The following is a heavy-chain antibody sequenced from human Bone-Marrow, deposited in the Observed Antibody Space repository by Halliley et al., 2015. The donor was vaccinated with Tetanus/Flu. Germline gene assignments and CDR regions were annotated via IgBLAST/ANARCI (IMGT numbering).Heavy chain of an antibody. J-gene: IGHJ4*02. Sequence: VQLVQSGAEVKKPEESLKISCKGSGYSFTSYWIGWVRQMPGEGLEWMGSIYPGDSDTRYSPSFQGQVTISADRSSNTASLTWGGLKASDTGMYYCARGPLGYCPGAACEPGGDVWGQGTLVTVSS. CDR1: GYSFTSYW. CDR3: ARGPLGYCPGAACEPGGDV. V-gene: IGHV5-51*03. CDR2: IYPGDSDT. D-gene: IGHD2-8*02.